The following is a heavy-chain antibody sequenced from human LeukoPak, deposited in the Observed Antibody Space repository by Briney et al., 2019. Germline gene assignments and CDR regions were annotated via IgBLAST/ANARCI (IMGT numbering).Heavy chain of an antibody. CDR3: ARVGGIDY. V-gene: IGHV3-30*04. CDR1: GFTFSSYA. D-gene: IGHD3-16*01. CDR2: ISYDGSNK. Sequence: GGSLRLSCAASGFTFSSYAMHWVRQAPGKGLEWVAVISYDGSNKYYADSVKGRFTISRDNSKNTLYLQMNSLRAEDTAVYYCARVGGIDYWGQGTLVTVSS. J-gene: IGHJ4*02.